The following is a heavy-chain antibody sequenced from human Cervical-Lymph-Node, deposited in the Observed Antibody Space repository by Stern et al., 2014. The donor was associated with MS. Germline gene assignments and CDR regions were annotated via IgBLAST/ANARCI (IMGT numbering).Heavy chain of an antibody. V-gene: IGHV3-9*01. CDR2: LGWNSEGR. D-gene: IGHD3-16*01. CDR1: GFKFDDFA. CDR3: AKADDYAAGIDA. J-gene: IGHJ5*02. Sequence: VPLVESGGGMVQPGRSLRLSCEASGFKFDDFAMHWVRQATGKGLEWVSGLGWNSEGRGYADSVQGRFTISRDNAKSSLYLQMNSLGADDTALYYCAKADDYAAGIDAWGQGTLVVVSS.